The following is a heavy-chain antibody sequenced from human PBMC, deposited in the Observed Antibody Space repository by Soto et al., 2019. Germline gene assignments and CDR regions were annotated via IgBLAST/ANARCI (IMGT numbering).Heavy chain of an antibody. CDR1: GGTFSSYA. D-gene: IGHD3-10*01. Sequence: QVQLVQSGAEVKKPGSSVKVSCKASGGTFSSYAISWVRQAPGQGLEWMGGIIPIFGTANYAQKFQGRVTITADESTSTAYRGLSSWRSEARAVYYCAGGGTMVGGVIITDLFYWGKGTRFTVSS. CDR3: AGGGTMVGGVIITDLFY. CDR2: IIPIFGTA. V-gene: IGHV1-69*01. J-gene: IGHJ4*02.